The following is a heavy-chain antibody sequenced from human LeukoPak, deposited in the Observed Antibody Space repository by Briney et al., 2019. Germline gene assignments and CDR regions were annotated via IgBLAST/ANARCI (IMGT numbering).Heavy chain of an antibody. Sequence: GGSLRLSCAASGFTGSSNYMSWVRQAPGKGLEWVSVIYSGGSTYYADSVKGRFTISRDNSKNTLYLQMNSLRAEDTAVYCCARGAPTYHYDSSGYYFDYWGQGTLVTVSS. CDR3: ARGAPTYHYDSSGYYFDY. J-gene: IGHJ4*02. CDR2: IYSGGST. V-gene: IGHV3-53*01. CDR1: GFTGSSNY. D-gene: IGHD3-22*01.